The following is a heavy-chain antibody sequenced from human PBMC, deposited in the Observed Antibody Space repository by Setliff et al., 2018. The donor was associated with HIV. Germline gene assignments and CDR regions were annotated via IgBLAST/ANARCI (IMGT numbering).Heavy chain of an antibody. CDR3: ARDVAPPLAGDVWSGNGL. V-gene: IGHV4-59*11. D-gene: IGHD3-3*01. CDR2: IYYSGTT. J-gene: IGHJ4*02. CDR1: GGSISSHY. Sequence: SETLSLTCTVSGGSISSHYWSWIRQPPGKGLEWIGYIYYSGTTSYNPSLKSRVTISVDTSKNQFSLKLSSVTAADTAIYYCARDVAPPLAGDVWSGNGLWGQGTQVTVSS.